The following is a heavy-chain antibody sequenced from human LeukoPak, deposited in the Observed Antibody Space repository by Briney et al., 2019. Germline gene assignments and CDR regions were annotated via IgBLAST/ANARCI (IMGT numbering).Heavy chain of an antibody. Sequence: GGSLRLSCAASGFTFSSYGMHWVRQAPGKGLEWVAFIRYDGSNKYYADSVKGRFTISRDNSKNTLYLQMNSLRAEDTAVYYCARDYAGYYYYMDVWGKGTTVTLSS. V-gene: IGHV3-30*02. CDR1: GFTFSSYG. CDR3: ARDYAGYYYYMDV. J-gene: IGHJ6*03. CDR2: IRYDGSNK. D-gene: IGHD3-16*01.